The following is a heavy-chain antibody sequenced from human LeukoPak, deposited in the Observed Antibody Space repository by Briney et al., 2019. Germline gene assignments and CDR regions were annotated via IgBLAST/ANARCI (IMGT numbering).Heavy chain of an antibody. CDR1: GFTFSSYA. Sequence: PGGSLRLSCAASGFTFSSYAMSWVRQAPGKGLEWVSAISGSGGSTYYADSVKGRFTISRDNSQNTLYLQMNSLRAEDTAVYYCAKRDSSGYYYDYYYYYGMDVWGQGTTVTVSS. V-gene: IGHV3-23*01. CDR3: AKRDSSGYYYDYYYYYGMDV. CDR2: ISGSGGST. D-gene: IGHD3-22*01. J-gene: IGHJ6*02.